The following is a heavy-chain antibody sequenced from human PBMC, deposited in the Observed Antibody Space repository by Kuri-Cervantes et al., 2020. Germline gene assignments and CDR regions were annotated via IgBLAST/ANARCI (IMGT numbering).Heavy chain of an antibody. CDR1: GGSISSSNW. CDR2: IYHSGST. V-gene: IGHV4-4*02. J-gene: IGHJ5*02. CDR3: ATSTVVTGNWFDP. D-gene: IGHD4-23*01. Sequence: SETLSLTCAVSGGSISSSNWWSWVRQPPGKGLEWIGEIYHSGSTNYNPSLKSRVTISVDKSKNQFSLKLSSVTAADTAVYYCATSTVVTGNWFDPWGQGTLVTVSS.